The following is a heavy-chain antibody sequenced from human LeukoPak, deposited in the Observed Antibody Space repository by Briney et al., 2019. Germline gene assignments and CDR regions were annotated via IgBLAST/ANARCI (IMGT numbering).Heavy chain of an antibody. CDR1: GFSFSTYA. CDR3: AKDTGGSCYSAIAY. V-gene: IGHV3-23*01. Sequence: GGSLRLSCAASGFSFSTYAMSWVRQAPGKGLEWVSGICGNDGKTYYADSVRGRFTISRDNSKNTLHLQMNSLRAEDTALYYCAKDTGGSCYSAIAYWGQGALVTVST. D-gene: IGHD2-15*01. CDR2: ICGNDGKT. J-gene: IGHJ4*02.